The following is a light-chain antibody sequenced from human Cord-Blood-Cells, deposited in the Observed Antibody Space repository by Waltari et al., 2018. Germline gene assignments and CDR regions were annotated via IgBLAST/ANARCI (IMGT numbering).Light chain of an antibody. J-gene: IGLJ3*02. CDR3: CSYAGSNWV. Sequence: QSALTQPASVSGSPGQSITIPCTGTSSDVGSYNLVSWYQQHPGKAPKLMVYAGRKRPSGVSNRFVGSKSGNTASLTISGLQAEDEADYYCCSYAGSNWVFGGGTKLTVL. V-gene: IGLV2-23*01. CDR1: SSDVGSYNL. CDR2: AGR.